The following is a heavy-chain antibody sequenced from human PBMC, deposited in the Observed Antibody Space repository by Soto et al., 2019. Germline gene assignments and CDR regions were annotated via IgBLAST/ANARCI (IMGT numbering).Heavy chain of an antibody. J-gene: IGHJ4*02. Sequence: QVQLVESGGGVVQPGRSLRLSCAASGFTFSSYAMHWVRQAPGKGLEWVAVISYDGSNKYYADSVKGRFTISRDNSKNTLYLQMNSLRAEDTAVYYCARDGYSSGWYEGLGYYFDYWGQGTLVTVSS. CDR3: ARDGYSSGWYEGLGYYFDY. V-gene: IGHV3-30-3*01. D-gene: IGHD6-19*01. CDR2: ISYDGSNK. CDR1: GFTFSSYA.